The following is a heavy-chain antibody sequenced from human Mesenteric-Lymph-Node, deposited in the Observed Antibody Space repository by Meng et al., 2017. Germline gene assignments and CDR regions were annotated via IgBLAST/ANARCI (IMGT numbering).Heavy chain of an antibody. CDR1: GFTFSSYS. CDR2: ISSSSYI. D-gene: IGHD6-13*01. CDR3: ASFLESSSWYIEDYGMDV. J-gene: IGHJ6*02. Sequence: GESLKISCAASGFTFSSYSMNWVRQAPGKGLEWVSSISSSSYIYYADSVKGRFTISRDNAKNSLYLQMNSLRAEDTAVYYCASFLESSSWYIEDYGMDVWGQGTTVTLSS. V-gene: IGHV3-21*01.